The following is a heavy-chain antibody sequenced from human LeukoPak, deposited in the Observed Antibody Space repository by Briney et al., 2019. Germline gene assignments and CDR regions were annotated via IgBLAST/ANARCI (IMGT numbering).Heavy chain of an antibody. Sequence: SETLSLTCTVSGGSISNYYWSWIRQPPGKGLEWIGYIYYSGSTNYNPSLKSRVTISVDTSNNQFSPKLNSVTAADTAVYYCARRAYGSGSFNRYHFDYWGQGTLVAVSS. CDR1: GGSISNYY. J-gene: IGHJ4*02. CDR2: IYYSGST. V-gene: IGHV4-59*08. D-gene: IGHD3-10*01. CDR3: ARRAYGSGSFNRYHFDY.